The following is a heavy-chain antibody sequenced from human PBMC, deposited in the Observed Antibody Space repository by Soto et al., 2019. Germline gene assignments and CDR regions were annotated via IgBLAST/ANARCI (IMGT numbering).Heavy chain of an antibody. CDR3: AKVPRSGEDPYYGLDV. CDR1: GFTFSTHA. J-gene: IGHJ6*02. D-gene: IGHD7-27*01. CDR2: ISGSGDNT. Sequence: EVQLLESGGGLVQPGGSLRLSCAASGFTFSTHAISWVRQAPGNGLAWVSTISGSGDNTFYADSVKGRVTISRDNSKNTLYLQINSLRAEDTAVYFCAKVPRSGEDPYYGLDVWGQGTTVTVSS. V-gene: IGHV3-23*01.